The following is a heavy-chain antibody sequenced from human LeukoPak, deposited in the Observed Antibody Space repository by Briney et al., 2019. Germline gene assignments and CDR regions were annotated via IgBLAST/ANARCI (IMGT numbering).Heavy chain of an antibody. CDR3: ARDRGYCSGGSCYSDRPGWFDP. V-gene: IGHV4-59*01. CDR1: GGSISSYY. CDR2: IYYSGST. J-gene: IGHJ5*02. D-gene: IGHD2-15*01. Sequence: SETLSLTCTVSGGSISSYYWSWIRQPPGKGLEWIGYIYYSGSTNYNPSLKSRVTISVDTSKNQFSLKLSSVTAADTAVYYCARDRGYCSGGSCYSDRPGWFDPWGQGTLVTVSS.